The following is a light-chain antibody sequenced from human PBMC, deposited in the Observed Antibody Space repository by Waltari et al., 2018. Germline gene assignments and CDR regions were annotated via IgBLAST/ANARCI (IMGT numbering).Light chain of an antibody. Sequence: QSVLSQPPPASGTPGQRVTISCSGSSSHVGSIYAYCYQQLPGTTPKLLIYRNNQRPSGVPDRFSGSKSGTSASLAISGLRSEDEADYYCAAWDDSLSGVVFGGGTKLTVL. CDR2: RNN. CDR1: SSHVGSIY. V-gene: IGLV1-47*01. CDR3: AAWDDSLSGVV. J-gene: IGLJ2*01.